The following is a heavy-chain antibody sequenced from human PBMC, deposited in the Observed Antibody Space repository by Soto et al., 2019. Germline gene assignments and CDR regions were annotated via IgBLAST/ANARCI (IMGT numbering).Heavy chain of an antibody. Sequence: GGSLRLSCAASGFTFSSYAMSWVRQAPGKGLEWVSAISGSGGSTYYADSVKGRFTISRDNSKNTLYLQMNSLRAEDTAVYYCAKDQGNIAVAAAKLNYYYYYMDVWGKGTTVTVSS. D-gene: IGHD6-19*01. V-gene: IGHV3-23*01. J-gene: IGHJ6*03. CDR3: AKDQGNIAVAAAKLNYYYYYMDV. CDR1: GFTFSSYA. CDR2: ISGSGGST.